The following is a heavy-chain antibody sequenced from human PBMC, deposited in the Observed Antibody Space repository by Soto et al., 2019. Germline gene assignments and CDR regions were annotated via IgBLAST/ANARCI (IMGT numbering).Heavy chain of an antibody. CDR2: ISSSSSYI. D-gene: IGHD5-12*01. CDR1: GFTFSSYS. J-gene: IGHJ4*02. Sequence: PGGSLRLSCAASGFTFSSYSMNWVRQAPGKGLEWVSSISSSSSYIYYADSVKGRFTISRDNAKNSLYLQMNSLRAEDTAVYYCASRRVAGLGLIDYWGQGTLVTVSS. V-gene: IGHV3-21*01. CDR3: ASRRVAGLGLIDY.